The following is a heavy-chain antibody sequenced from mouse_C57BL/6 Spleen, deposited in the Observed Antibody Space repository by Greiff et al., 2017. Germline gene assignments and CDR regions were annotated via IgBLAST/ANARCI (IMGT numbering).Heavy chain of an antibody. D-gene: IGHD2-4*01. V-gene: IGHV5-17*01. CDR1: GFTFSDYG. J-gene: IGHJ3*01. Sequence: EVQLVESGGGLVKPGGSLKLSCAASGFTFSDYGMHWVRQAPEKGLEWVAYISSGSSTIYYADTVKGRFTISRDNAKNNLFLQMTSLRSEDTAMYYCARPSYDYDFAYWGQGTLVTVSA. CDR2: ISSGSSTI. CDR3: ARPSYDYDFAY.